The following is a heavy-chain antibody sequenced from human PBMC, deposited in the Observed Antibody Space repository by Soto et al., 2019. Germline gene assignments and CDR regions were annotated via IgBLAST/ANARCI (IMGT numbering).Heavy chain of an antibody. Sequence: SETLSLTCTVSGYSISSGYYWGWIRQPPGKGLEWIGSIYHSGSTYYNPSLKSRVTISVDTSKNQFSLKLSSVTAADTAVYYCAREIGWEQNAFDIWGQGTMVTVSS. CDR1: GYSISSGYY. V-gene: IGHV4-38-2*02. CDR3: AREIGWEQNAFDI. CDR2: IYHSGST. J-gene: IGHJ3*02. D-gene: IGHD1-26*01.